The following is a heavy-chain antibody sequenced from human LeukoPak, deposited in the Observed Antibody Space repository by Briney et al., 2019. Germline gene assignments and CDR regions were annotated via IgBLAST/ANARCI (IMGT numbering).Heavy chain of an antibody. V-gene: IGHV3-30*13. CDR1: GFTFSNYG. J-gene: IGHJ4*02. Sequence: GGSLRLSCAASGFTFSNYGMSGVRQAPGKGLQGVADISYDVYTKSYADSVKGRFTISTDISKNRLYRQINSLRPDNTAVYYCARSSGSGSYYSGSYFDFWGQGRLVTVSS. CDR2: ISYDVYTK. D-gene: IGHD3-10*01. CDR3: ARSSGSGSYYSGSYFDF.